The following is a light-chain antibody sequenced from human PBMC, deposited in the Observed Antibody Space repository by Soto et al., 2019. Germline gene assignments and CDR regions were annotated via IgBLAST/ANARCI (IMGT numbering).Light chain of an antibody. V-gene: IGLV2-14*01. CDR1: RSGIGAYNY. CDR3: SSFTTSYFYV. J-gene: IGLJ1*01. Sequence: SVLAQPASVSGSPGQSIAISCTGSRSGIGAYNYVSWYQQHPGKAPKLLIHGVTRRPSGVSSRFSASKSAYTASLTISGLQAEDEANYYCSSFTTSYFYVFGPGNKVTVL. CDR2: GVT.